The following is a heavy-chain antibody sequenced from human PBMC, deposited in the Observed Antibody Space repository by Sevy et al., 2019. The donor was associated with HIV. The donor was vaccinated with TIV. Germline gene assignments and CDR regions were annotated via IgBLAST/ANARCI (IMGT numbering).Heavy chain of an antibody. Sequence: ASVKVSCKASGYTFTSYGISWVRQAPGQGLEWMGWISAYNGNTNYAQKLQGRVTMTTDTSTSTAYMELRSLRSDDTAVYYCARDPPRDFWSGYSFYYYYGMDVWGQGTTVTVSS. J-gene: IGHJ6*02. CDR2: ISAYNGNT. V-gene: IGHV1-18*01. CDR3: ARDPPRDFWSGYSFYYYYGMDV. D-gene: IGHD3-3*01. CDR1: GYTFTSYG.